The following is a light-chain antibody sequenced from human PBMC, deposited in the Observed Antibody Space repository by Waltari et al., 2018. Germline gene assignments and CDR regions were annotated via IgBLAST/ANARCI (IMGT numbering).Light chain of an antibody. CDR1: GSDLGRYDL. Sequence: QSALTQPASVSGSPGQSITISCTGTGSDLGRYDLVSWYQVHPGKAPKLLIYQAYNRPSGVSDRFSGSKSGKTASLTISGLQVDDEADYYCSSYGGSRRNEVFGRGTKLTVL. CDR3: SSYGGSRRNEV. CDR2: QAY. J-gene: IGLJ2*01. V-gene: IGLV2-23*01.